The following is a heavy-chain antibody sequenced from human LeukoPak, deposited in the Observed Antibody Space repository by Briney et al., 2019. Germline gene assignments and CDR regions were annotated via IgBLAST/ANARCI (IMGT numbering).Heavy chain of an antibody. J-gene: IGHJ4*02. CDR3: VKDDGWVQYAN. CDR1: GFIFSHHG. D-gene: IGHD5-24*01. CDR2: IRADAVTT. V-gene: IGHV3-23*01. Sequence: GGSLRLSCVTSGFIFSHHGMNWVRQAPGKGLEWVSGIRADAVTTYYADSVKGRFIISRHNSKNTVYLQMNSLSAEDAAVYYCVKDDGWVQYANWGQGTLVTVSS.